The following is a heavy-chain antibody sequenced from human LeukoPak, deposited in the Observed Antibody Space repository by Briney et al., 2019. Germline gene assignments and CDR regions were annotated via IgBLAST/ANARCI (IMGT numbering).Heavy chain of an antibody. V-gene: IGHV3-7*03. CDR2: INHNGNVN. CDR1: GFTFSSYW. D-gene: IGHD6-13*01. CDR3: AKGVIAAASTGRAFDY. Sequence: GSLRLSCAASGFTFSSYWMNWARQAPGEGLEWVASINHNGNVNYYVDSVKGRFTISRDNSKNTLYLQMNSLRAEDTAVYYCAKGVIAAASTGRAFDYWGQGTLVTVSS. J-gene: IGHJ4*02.